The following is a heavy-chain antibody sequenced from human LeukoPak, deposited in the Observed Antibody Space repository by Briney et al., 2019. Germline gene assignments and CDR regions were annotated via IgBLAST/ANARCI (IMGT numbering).Heavy chain of an antibody. J-gene: IGHJ4*02. V-gene: IGHV3-72*01. Sequence: GGSLRLSCAASGFIFSDHYIDWVRQAPGKGLEWVGRIRNKLNNYITEYAASVKGRFSISRDESKKSLFLQMNSLKTEDTAVYYCARDKERGDGDYLPLFDYRGQGTLVTVSS. CDR1: GFIFSDHY. CDR3: ARDKERGDGDYLPLFDY. D-gene: IGHD4-17*01. CDR2: IRNKLNNYIT.